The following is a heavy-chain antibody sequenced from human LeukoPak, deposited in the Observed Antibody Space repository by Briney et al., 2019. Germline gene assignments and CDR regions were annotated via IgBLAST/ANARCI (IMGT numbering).Heavy chain of an antibody. V-gene: IGHV3-23*01. CDR2: ISGSGGST. J-gene: IGHJ6*03. CDR3: AKVVSWDYYYYMDV. Sequence: PGGSLRLSCAASGFTFSSYAMSWVRQAPGKGLEWVSAISGSGGSTYYADSVKGRFTISRDNSKNTLYLQMNSLRAEDTAVYYCAKVVSWDYYYYMDVWGKGTTVTVSS. CDR1: GFTFSSYA. D-gene: IGHD2-8*01.